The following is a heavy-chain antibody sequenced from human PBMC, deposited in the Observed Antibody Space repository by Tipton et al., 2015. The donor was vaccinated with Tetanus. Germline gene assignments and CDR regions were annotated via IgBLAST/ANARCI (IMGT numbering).Heavy chain of an antibody. CDR1: GFTFSSSS. Sequence: SLRLSCPASGFTFSSSSMSWVRQAPGKGLEWVSVFTAGGNTYYADSVKCRFTISRDNSNNTLNLQMNSLRAEDTAVYYCAQLTSSWGQGTLVTVSS. CDR3: AQLTSS. CDR2: FTAGGNT. J-gene: IGHJ4*02. V-gene: IGHV3-23*01.